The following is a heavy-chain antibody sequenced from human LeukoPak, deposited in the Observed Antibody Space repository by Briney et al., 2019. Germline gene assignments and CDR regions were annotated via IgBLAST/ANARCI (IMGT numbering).Heavy chain of an antibody. CDR3: AKDLEAVAGTIVNDY. D-gene: IGHD6-19*01. CDR2: IGASGGTT. J-gene: IGHJ4*02. CDR1: GFTFSSYT. Sequence: GGSLRLSCAASGFTFSSYTMSWVRQGPGKGLEWVSGIGASGGTTYYADSVQGRFTISRDNSKNTLYLQLNRLRAEDTGVYFCAKDLEAVAGTIVNDYWGQGTLVTVSS. V-gene: IGHV3-23*01.